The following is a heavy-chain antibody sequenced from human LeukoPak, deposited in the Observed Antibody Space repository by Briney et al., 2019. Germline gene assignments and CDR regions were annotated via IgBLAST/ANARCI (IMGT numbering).Heavy chain of an antibody. Sequence: GEPLKISCKGSGYSFATFWLGWVGQMPGKGLEWMGIIYPGDFATRYSPSLRGQVTISADKSISTAYLQWSSLKASDTAIYYCARLGRESLLCFGNDYWGQGTLVTVSS. D-gene: IGHD3-10*01. CDR3: ARLGRESLLCFGNDY. J-gene: IGHJ4*02. V-gene: IGHV5-51*01. CDR2: IYPGDFAT. CDR1: GYSFATFW.